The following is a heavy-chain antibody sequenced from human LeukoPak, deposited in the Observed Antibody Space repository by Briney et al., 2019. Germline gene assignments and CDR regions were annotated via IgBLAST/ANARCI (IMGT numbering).Heavy chain of an antibody. Sequence: PGGSLRLSCAVSGITLSNYGMSWVRQAPGKGLEWVAGISDSGGATNYADSVKGRFTISRDNRKNTLYLQMNSLRAEDTAVYFCAKRGVVIRVILVGFHKQAYYFDSWGQGAPVTVSS. J-gene: IGHJ4*02. D-gene: IGHD3-22*01. CDR1: GITLSNYG. CDR2: ISDSGGAT. V-gene: IGHV3-23*01. CDR3: AKRGVVIRVILVGFHKQAYYFDS.